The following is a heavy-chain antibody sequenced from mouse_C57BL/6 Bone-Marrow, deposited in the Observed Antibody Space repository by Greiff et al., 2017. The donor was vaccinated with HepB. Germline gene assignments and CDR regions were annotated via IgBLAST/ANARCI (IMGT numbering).Heavy chain of an antibody. D-gene: IGHD1-1*01. J-gene: IGHJ1*03. CDR2: ISDGGSYT. V-gene: IGHV5-4*01. CDR3: ARDPYYYGLHWYFAV. CDR1: GFTFSSYA. Sequence: EVKLVESGGGLVKPGGSLKLSCAASGFTFSSYAMSWVRQTPEKRLEWVATISDGGSYTYYPENVKGRFTISRDNAKNNLYLQMSHLKSEDTAMYYCARDPYYYGLHWYFAVWGTGTTVTVSS.